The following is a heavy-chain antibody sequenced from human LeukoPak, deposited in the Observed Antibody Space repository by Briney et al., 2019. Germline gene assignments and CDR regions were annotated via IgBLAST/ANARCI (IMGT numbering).Heavy chain of an antibody. CDR1: GFTFSSYG. CDR2: IWYDGSNK. CDR3: ARDPGQLDYYYGMDV. V-gene: IGHV3-33*01. D-gene: IGHD5-18*01. J-gene: IGHJ6*04. Sequence: GRSLSLSCAASGFTFSSYGMHWVRQAPCKGLEWVAVIWYDGSNKYYADSVRGRFTISRGNSKNTLYLQMNSLRAEDTAVYYCARDPGQLDYYYGMDVWGKGTTVTVSS.